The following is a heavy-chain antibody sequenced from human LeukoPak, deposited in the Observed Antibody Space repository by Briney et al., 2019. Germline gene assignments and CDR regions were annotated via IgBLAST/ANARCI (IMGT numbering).Heavy chain of an antibody. D-gene: IGHD6-19*01. CDR1: GFTFSSYS. CDR3: ARDQEAGDFDY. V-gene: IGHV3-48*01. J-gene: IGHJ4*02. Sequence: PGGSLRLSCAVSGFTFSSYSMNWVRQAPGKGLEWVSYISSSSSTIYYADSVKGRFTISRDNAKNSLYLQMNSLRAEDTAVYYCARDQEAGDFDYWGQGTLVTVSS. CDR2: ISSSSSTI.